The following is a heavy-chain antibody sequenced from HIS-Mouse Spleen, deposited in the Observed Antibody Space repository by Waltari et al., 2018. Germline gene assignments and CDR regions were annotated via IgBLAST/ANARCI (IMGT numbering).Heavy chain of an antibody. V-gene: IGHV4-39*07. CDR1: GGSISSISYN. CDR3: AREIPYSSSWYDWYFDL. J-gene: IGHJ2*01. CDR2: IYYSGST. D-gene: IGHD6-13*01. Sequence: QLQLQESGPGLVKPSETLSLTCPVSGGSISSISYNWAWIRQPPGKGLEWIGSIYYSGSTYYNPSLKSRVTISVDTSKNQFSLKLSSVTAADTAVYYCAREIPYSSSWYDWYFDLWGRGTLVTVSS.